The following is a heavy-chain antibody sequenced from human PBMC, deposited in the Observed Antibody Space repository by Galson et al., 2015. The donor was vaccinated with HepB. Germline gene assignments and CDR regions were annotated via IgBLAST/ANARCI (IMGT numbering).Heavy chain of an antibody. V-gene: IGHV3-74*01. CDR1: GFTFSSNW. J-gene: IGHJ6*02. CDR2: VNSDGSTT. CDR3: AREDTSLAHYGMDV. D-gene: IGHD5-18*01. Sequence: SLRLSCAASGFTFSSNWMRWVRQAPGKGLVWVSRVNSDGSTTTYADSVKGRFSISRDNAKNTLYLQMNSLRAEDTAVYYCAREDTSLAHYGMDVWGQGTTVTVSS.